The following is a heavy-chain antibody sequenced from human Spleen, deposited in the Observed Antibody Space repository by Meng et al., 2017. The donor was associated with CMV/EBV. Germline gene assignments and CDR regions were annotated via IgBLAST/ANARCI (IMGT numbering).Heavy chain of an antibody. J-gene: IGHJ4*02. CDR3: ARGYYYDSSGYYGY. CDR2: INPNSGGT. Sequence: QVQLVQSGAEVKKPGASVKVSCKASGYTFTGYYMHWVRQAPGQGLEWMGWINPNSGGTNYAQKFQGRVTMTRDTSTSTVYMELSSLRSEDTAVYYCARGYYYDSSGYYGYWGQGTLVTVSS. D-gene: IGHD3-22*01. CDR1: GYTFTGYY. V-gene: IGHV1-2*02.